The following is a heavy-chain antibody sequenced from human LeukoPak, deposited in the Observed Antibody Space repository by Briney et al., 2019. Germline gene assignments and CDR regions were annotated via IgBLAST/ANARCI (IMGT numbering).Heavy chain of an antibody. D-gene: IGHD1-14*01. CDR2: ISSSSSYI. V-gene: IGHV3-21*04. CDR3: ARDRGNRNRNFDY. J-gene: IGHJ4*02. Sequence: GGSLRLSCAASGFTFSSYSMNWVRQAPGKGLEWVSSISSSSSYIYYADSVKGRFTISRDNAKNSLYLQMNSLRAEDTAVYYCARDRGNRNRNFDYWGQGTLVTVSS. CDR1: GFTFSSYS.